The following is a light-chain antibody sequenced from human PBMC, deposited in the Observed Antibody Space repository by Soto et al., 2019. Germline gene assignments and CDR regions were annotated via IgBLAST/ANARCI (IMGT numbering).Light chain of an antibody. CDR1: RRVSSY. J-gene: IGKJ1*01. CDR3: QQRDNWPWT. Sequence: ETVLTQSPATLSLSPGDRATLSCRASRRVSSYLAWYQQKAGQAPRLLIYDASNRAAGTPARFSGSGSGTDFTLTISSLEPEDFAVYYCQQRDNWPWTFGQGTQGGYQ. V-gene: IGKV3-11*01. CDR2: DAS.